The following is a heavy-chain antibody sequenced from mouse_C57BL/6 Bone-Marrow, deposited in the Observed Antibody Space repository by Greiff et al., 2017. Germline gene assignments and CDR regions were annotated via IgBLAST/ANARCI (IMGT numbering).Heavy chain of an antibody. Sequence: VKLVESGPELVKPGASVKISCKASGYAFSSSWMTWVKQRPGKGLEWIGRIYPGDGDTNYNGKFKGKATLTADKSSSTAYMQLSSLTSEDSAVXFCARLRRGYYAMDYWGQGTSVTVSS. V-gene: IGHV1-82*01. CDR3: ARLRRGYYAMDY. CDR2: IYPGDGDT. D-gene: IGHD2-12*01. J-gene: IGHJ4*01. CDR1: GYAFSSSW.